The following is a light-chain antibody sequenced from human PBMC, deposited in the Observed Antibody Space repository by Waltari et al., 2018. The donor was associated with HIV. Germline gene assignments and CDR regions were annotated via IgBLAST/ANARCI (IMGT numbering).Light chain of an antibody. CDR3: ISYTGFTTPYV. CDR2: EVN. J-gene: IGLJ1*01. Sequence: QSALTQPASVSGSPGQSITISCTGTSSDVGGYNYVSWYQQHPGKAPELMMYEVNNRPPGVSNRFSGSKSGNTASLTISGLQAEDEADYYCISYTGFTTPYVFGTGTKVTVL. V-gene: IGLV2-14*01. CDR1: SSDVGGYNY.